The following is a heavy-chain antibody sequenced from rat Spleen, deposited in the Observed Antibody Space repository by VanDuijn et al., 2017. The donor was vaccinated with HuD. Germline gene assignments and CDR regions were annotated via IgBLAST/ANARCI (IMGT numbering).Heavy chain of an antibody. Sequence: EVQLQESGPGLVKPSQSLSLTCSVTGYSITSYYWGWIRKFPGNKLEWMGYINSAGTTNYNPSLKSRISITRDTSKNQFFLQVTSVTTEDTATYYCATAGTRISRFAYWGQGTLVTVSS. CDR2: INSAGTT. CDR1: GYSITSYY. D-gene: IGHD1-4*01. CDR3: ATAGTRISRFAY. J-gene: IGHJ3*01. V-gene: IGHV3-3*01.